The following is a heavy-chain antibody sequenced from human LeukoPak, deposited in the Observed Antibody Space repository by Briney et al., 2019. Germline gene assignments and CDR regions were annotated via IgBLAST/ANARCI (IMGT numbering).Heavy chain of an antibody. V-gene: IGHV1-18*01. D-gene: IGHD3-3*01. CDR3: AREGHLRFLEWLLSYDY. CDR2: ISAYNGNT. CDR1: GYTFTSYG. Sequence: ASVKVSCKASGYTFTSYGISWVRQAPGQGLEWMGWISAYNGNTNYAQKLQGRVTMTTDTSTSTAYMELRSLRSDDTAVYYCAREGHLRFLEWLLSYDYWGQGTLVTVSS. J-gene: IGHJ4*02.